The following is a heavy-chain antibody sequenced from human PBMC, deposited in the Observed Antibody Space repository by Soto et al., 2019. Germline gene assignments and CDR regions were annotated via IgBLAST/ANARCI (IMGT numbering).Heavy chain of an antibody. V-gene: IGHV3-23*01. CDR3: AKRSLSPSWGGGTCYSPCDY. CDR2: ITGSGAVT. Sequence: EVQLSDSGGGLVQPGGSLRLSCTASGFTFSTYAMSWVRQAPGTGMEWVSTITGSGAVTYYADSVKGRFTISRDNSKNTLYLQMNSLRAEDTAVYYCAKRSLSPSWGGGTCYSPCDYWGQGTLVSVSS. CDR1: GFTFSTYA. J-gene: IGHJ4*02. D-gene: IGHD2-15*01.